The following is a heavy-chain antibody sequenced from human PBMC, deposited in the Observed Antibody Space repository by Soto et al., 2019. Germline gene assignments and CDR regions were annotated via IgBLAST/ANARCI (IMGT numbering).Heavy chain of an antibody. D-gene: IGHD4-17*01. J-gene: IGHJ5*02. CDR3: AKGPTSVTTRWFDP. CDR2: ISGSGGAT. V-gene: IGHV3-23*01. CDR1: GFTFNNYG. Sequence: GGSLRLSCAASGFTFNNYGMSWVRQAPGKGLEWVSVISGSGGATFYADSVKGRFTISRDNPKNTLYLQMNSLRAEDTAVYFCAKGPTSVTTRWFDPWGQGTLVTVSS.